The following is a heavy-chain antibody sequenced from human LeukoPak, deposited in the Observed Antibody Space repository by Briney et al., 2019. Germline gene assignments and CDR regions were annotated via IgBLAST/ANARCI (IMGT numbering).Heavy chain of an antibody. CDR1: GYTFTGYY. CDR2: INPNSGGT. J-gene: IGHJ4*02. CDR3: ASSPPLKYYFDY. V-gene: IGHV1-2*02. Sequence: ASVKVSCKASGYTFTGYYMHWVRQAPGQGLEWMGWINPNSGGTNYAQKFQGRVTMTRDTSISTAYMELSRLRSEDTAVYYCASSPPLKYYFDYWGQGTLVTVSS.